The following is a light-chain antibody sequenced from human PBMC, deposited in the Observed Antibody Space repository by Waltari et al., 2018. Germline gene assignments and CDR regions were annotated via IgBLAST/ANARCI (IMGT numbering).Light chain of an antibody. V-gene: IGKV1-39*01. CDR3: QQYNSYSPYT. J-gene: IGKJ2*01. CDR2: VAS. CDR1: QSISSS. Sequence: IQMTQSPSSLSASVGDRVTITCRASQSISSSLNWYQQIPGKAPKLLIYVASNLQSVVPSRFSGSGSGTDFSLTISSLQPEDFATYYCQQYNSYSPYTFGQGTKLEIK.